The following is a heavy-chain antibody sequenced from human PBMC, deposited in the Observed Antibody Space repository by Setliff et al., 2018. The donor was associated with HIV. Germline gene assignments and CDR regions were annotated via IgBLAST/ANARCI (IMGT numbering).Heavy chain of an antibody. CDR2: IYYNGST. CDR1: GDSISRHD. V-gene: IGHV4-59*11. Sequence: SETLSLTCTVSGDSISRHDWTWIRQPPGRGLEWIGQIYYNGSTNYNPSITSRVTISVDTSKNQLSLRLSSVTGADTAIFYCARRVGITISGAPNRYYYIDFWGKGTTVTVSS. CDR3: ARRVGITISGAPNRYYYIDF. D-gene: IGHD3-3*01. J-gene: IGHJ6*03.